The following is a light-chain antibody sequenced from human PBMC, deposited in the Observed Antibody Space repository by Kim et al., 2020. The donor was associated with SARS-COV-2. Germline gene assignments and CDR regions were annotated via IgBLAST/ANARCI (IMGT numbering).Light chain of an antibody. CDR3: QKYNSAPLT. V-gene: IGKV1-27*01. Sequence: DIQMTQSPSSLSASVGDRVTITCRASQGIANFLAWYQQRPGKVPKLLIHAASNLQSGVPSRFSGSGSGTEFTLTVSSLHPEDVATYYCQKYNSAPLTFGGGTKLEI. CDR2: AAS. CDR1: QGIANF. J-gene: IGKJ4*01.